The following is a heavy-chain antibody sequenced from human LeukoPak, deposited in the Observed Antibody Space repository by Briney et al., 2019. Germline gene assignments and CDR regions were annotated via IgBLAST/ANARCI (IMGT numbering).Heavy chain of an antibody. CDR2: ISSSASTT. D-gene: IGHD1/OR15-1a*01. CDR3: AGGWNMVY. Sequence: PGGSLRLSCAASGFTSGSYGMNWVRHAPGKGLEWVSYISSSASTTYSADYVKGRFTISRDSAKNSLYLQMNSLRAEDTGVYYCAGGWNMVYWGQGTLVTVST. V-gene: IGHV3-48*03. CDR1: GFTSGSYG. J-gene: IGHJ4*02.